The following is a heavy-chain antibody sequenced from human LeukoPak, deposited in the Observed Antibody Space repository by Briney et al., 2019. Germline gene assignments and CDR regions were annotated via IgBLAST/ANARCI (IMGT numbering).Heavy chain of an antibody. D-gene: IGHD2-2*01. Sequence: ASVKVSCKASGYTFTSYYMHWVRQAPGQGLEWMGIINPSGGSTSYAQKFQGRVTMTRDTSTSTVYMELSSLRSEDTAVYYCARDSPVVPAAIFYYYYGMDVWDQGTTVTVSS. V-gene: IGHV1-46*01. J-gene: IGHJ6*02. CDR2: INPSGGST. CDR3: ARDSPVVPAAIFYYYYGMDV. CDR1: GYTFTSYY.